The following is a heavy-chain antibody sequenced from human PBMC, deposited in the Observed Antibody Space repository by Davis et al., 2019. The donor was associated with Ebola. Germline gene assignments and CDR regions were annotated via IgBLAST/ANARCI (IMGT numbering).Heavy chain of an antibody. V-gene: IGHV3-23*01. CDR2: ISGSGGGT. CDR1: GFTFSSYA. D-gene: IGHD2-21*01. Sequence: PGGSLRLSCGASGFTFSSYAMSWVRQAPGKGLEWVSAISGSGGGTYYADSAKGRFTVSRDNSKNTVFLQMNSLRGEDTAVYYCARDLETAPGSDYFDYWGQGTLVTVSS. CDR3: ARDLETAPGSDYFDY. J-gene: IGHJ4*02.